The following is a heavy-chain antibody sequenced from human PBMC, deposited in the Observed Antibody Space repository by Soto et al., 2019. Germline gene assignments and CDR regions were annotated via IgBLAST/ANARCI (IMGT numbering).Heavy chain of an antibody. CDR1: GGSISSGGYS. Sequence: QLQLQESGSGLIKPSQTLSLTYAVSGGSISSGGYSWSWIRQPPGKGLEWIGYIYHSGSTYYNPSLKRRVTISVDRSKNQFSLKLSSVSAADTAVYYCAAGGGLPRYYWGQGTLVTVSS. J-gene: IGHJ4*02. CDR2: IYHSGST. D-gene: IGHD5-12*01. CDR3: AAGGGLPRYY. V-gene: IGHV4-30-2*01.